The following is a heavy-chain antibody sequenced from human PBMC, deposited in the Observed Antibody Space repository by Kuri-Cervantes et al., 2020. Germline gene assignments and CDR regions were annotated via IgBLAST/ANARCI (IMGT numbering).Heavy chain of an antibody. Sequence: GESLKISCAASGFTFSGYSMNWIRQAPGKGLEWLAYISVGSTTIYYADSVKGRFTISRDDAESSLYLQMNSLRDDDTAVYYCARDRGDRGQGTLVTVSS. J-gene: IGHJ4*02. CDR3: ARDRGD. CDR2: ISVGSTTI. CDR1: GFTFSGYS. D-gene: IGHD3-3*01. V-gene: IGHV3-48*02.